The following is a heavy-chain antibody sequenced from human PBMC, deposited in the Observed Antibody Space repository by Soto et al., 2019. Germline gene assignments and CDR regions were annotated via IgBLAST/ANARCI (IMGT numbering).Heavy chain of an antibody. J-gene: IGHJ3*02. Sequence: QVQLQESGPGLVKPSQTLSLTCAVSGASISSTGYYWSWIRQHPGKGLEWIGYISYNGGTFYNPSIESRVVISRDTSRTQFSLKLKSMTAADTAVYYCARVASDYFGNGAFDIWGQGTVVTVSS. CDR3: ARVASDYFGNGAFDI. CDR2: ISYNGGT. V-gene: IGHV4-31*11. CDR1: GASISSTGYY. D-gene: IGHD3-22*01.